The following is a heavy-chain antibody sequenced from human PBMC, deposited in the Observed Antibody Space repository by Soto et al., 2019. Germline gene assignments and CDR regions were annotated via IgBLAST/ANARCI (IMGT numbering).Heavy chain of an antibody. V-gene: IGHV3-15*07. J-gene: IGHJ4*02. CDR2: IKSKADGGKT. D-gene: IGHD1-26*01. CDR1: GFTFTNAW. Sequence: GGSLRLSCAASGFTFTNAWMNWVRQAPGKGLEWVGRIKSKADGGKTDSAAPVKGRSTISRDDSENTLFLQMNSLKTEDTAVYYCATGVVGATAWGQETLVTVSS. CDR3: ATGVVGATA.